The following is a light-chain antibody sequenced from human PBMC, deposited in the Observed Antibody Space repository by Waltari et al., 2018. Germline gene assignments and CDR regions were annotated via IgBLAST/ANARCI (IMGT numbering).Light chain of an antibody. CDR2: GAY. V-gene: IGKV3-20*01. J-gene: IGKJ2*01. CDR3: QHYDRSPLYT. Sequence: EIVLTQSPGTLSLSPGDRATLSCRARQSVSSDYLAWYQQKPGQAPRLLIYGAYSRATGIPARFSGSGAGTDFTITISRLEPEDSAVYYCQHYDRSPLYTFGQGTKLEIK. CDR1: QSVSSDY.